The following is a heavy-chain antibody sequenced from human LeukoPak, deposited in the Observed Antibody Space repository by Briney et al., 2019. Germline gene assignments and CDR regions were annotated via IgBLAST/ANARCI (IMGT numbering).Heavy chain of an antibody. J-gene: IGHJ4*02. D-gene: IGHD5-12*01. Sequence: GGSLRHSRAASGVTFSSYGMHWVRQGPGKGLEWVALISSDGNDKLYGDYVKGRFTISRDDSKSTLYLQMNSLRAEDTAVYYCTTKVIRGNSGDDYDDWGQGTLVTVSS. CDR2: ISSDGNDK. V-gene: IGHV3-30*03. CDR3: TTKVIRGNSGDDYDD. CDR1: GVTFSSYG.